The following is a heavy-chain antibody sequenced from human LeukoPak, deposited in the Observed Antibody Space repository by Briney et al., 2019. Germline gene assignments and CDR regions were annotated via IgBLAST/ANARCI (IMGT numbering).Heavy chain of an antibody. CDR2: THGSEK. CDR3: ARETPYGSLTLDY. D-gene: IGHD3-10*01. V-gene: IGHV3-7*03. Sequence: GGSLRLSCAASGFIFSDYWMSWVRQAPGRGLEWVANTHGSEKYYVDSVKGRFTISRDNAKNSLYLQMNSLRAEDTAVYYCARETPYGSLTLDYWGQGTLVTVSS. CDR1: GFIFSDYW. J-gene: IGHJ4*02.